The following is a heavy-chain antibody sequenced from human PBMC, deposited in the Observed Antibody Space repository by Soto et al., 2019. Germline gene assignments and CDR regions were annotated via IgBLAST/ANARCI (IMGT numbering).Heavy chain of an antibody. J-gene: IGHJ1*01. CDR2: ISNDGDKK. CDR1: GFTFSNYS. D-gene: IGHD1-26*01. CDR3: ARDLPEPTLF. V-gene: IGHV3-30-3*01. Sequence: GGSLRLSCAASGFTFSNYSMHWVRQAPGKGLEWVAVISNDGDKKYYADSVKGRFTISRDNSKNTLYLQMNSLRAEATAVYYWARDLPEPTLFWGQAILVTVSS.